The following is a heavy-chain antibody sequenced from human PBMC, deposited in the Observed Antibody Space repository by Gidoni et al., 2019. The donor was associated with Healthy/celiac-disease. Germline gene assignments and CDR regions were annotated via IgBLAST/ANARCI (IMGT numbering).Heavy chain of an antibody. Sequence: QVQLVQSGAEVKKPGVSVKVSCKASGYTFTSYYMHWLRQAPGQGLAWMGIINPSGGSTSYAQKFQGRVTMTRDTSTSTVYMELSSLRSEDTAVYYCAREVVNDILTGPSLGMDYWGQGTLVTVSS. CDR1: GYTFTSYY. D-gene: IGHD3-9*01. CDR2: INPSGGST. V-gene: IGHV1-46*01. J-gene: IGHJ4*02. CDR3: AREVVNDILTGPSLGMDY.